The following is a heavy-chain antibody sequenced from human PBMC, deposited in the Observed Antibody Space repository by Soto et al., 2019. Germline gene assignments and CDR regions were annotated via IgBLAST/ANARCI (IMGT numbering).Heavy chain of an antibody. J-gene: IGHJ6*02. V-gene: IGHV1-18*01. D-gene: IGHD3-3*01. Sequence: ASVKVSCKASGYTFTSYGISWVRQAPGQGLEWMGWISAYNGNTNSAQKLQGRVTMTTDTSTSTAYMELRSLSSYDTAVYYCARGGALTYYDFWSGYPESVHGMDGWGRGSTVTVCS. CDR2: ISAYNGNT. CDR3: ARGGALTYYDFWSGYPESVHGMDG. CDR1: GYTFTSYG.